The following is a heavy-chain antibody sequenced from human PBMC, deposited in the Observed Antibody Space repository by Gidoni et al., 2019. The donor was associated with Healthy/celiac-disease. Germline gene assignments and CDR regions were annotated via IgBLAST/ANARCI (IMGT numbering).Heavy chain of an antibody. CDR2: IIPIFGIA. V-gene: IGHV1-69*04. CDR3: ARDGSSVSYYYGMDV. J-gene: IGHJ6*02. D-gene: IGHD6-6*01. CDR1: AGTFSSYA. Sequence: QVQLVQSGAEVKKPGSSVKVSCKASAGTFSSYAISWVRQAPGQGLEWMGRIIPIFGIANYAQKFQGRVTITADKSTSTAYMELSSLRSEDTAVYYCARDGSSVSYYYGMDVWGQGTTVTVSS.